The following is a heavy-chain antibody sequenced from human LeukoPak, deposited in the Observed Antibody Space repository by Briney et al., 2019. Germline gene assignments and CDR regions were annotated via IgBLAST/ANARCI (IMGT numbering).Heavy chain of an antibody. Sequence: PGGSLRLSCAASGFTVSSDYMSWVRQAPGKGLEWVSVIYSGGSTYYADSVKGRFTISRDNSKNTLFLQMNSLRAEDTAVYYCARGRLLELWAYWGQGTLVTVSS. CDR2: IYSGGST. J-gene: IGHJ4*02. CDR1: GFTVSSDY. D-gene: IGHD1-1*01. CDR3: ARGRLLELWAY. V-gene: IGHV3-66*02.